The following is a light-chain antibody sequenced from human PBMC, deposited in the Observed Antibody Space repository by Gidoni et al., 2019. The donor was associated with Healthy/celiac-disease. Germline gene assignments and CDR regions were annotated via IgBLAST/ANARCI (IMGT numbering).Light chain of an antibody. J-gene: IGKJ2*01. CDR3: QQRSNWPYT. CDR2: DAS. Sequence: EIVLTQSPATLSLSPGERATLSCRASQSVSSYLAWYQQKPGQAPRLLIYDASNRATGIPARFSGSGSGTDFTLTISSLGPENFAVYYCQQRSNWPYTFGQVTKLEIK. V-gene: IGKV3-11*01. CDR1: QSVSSY.